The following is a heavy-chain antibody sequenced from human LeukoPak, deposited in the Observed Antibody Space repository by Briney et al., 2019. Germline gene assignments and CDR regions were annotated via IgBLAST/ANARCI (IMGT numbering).Heavy chain of an antibody. V-gene: IGHV3-7*01. CDR1: GFTFNGYW. CDR2: IKEEGSAQ. J-gene: IGHJ5*02. CDR3: ATSSNAPGNH. D-gene: IGHD2-2*01. Sequence: GGSLRLSCAASGFTFNGYWMSWVRQAPGKGLEWVANIKEEGSAQYYVGSVKGRFTISRDNAKNSLNLQMNSLRAEDTAVYYCATSSNAPGNHWGQGTLVTVSS.